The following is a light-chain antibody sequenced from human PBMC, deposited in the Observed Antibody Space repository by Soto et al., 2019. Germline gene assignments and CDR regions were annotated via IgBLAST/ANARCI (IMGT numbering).Light chain of an antibody. J-gene: IGKJ1*01. CDR1: QRVSGG. CDR3: QQYVHWPPGA. V-gene: IGKV3-15*01. Sequence: DIVLTQSPATLSLSPGERATLYCGASQRVSGGFLSWYQQRPGQAPRLLIYDTSTRAAGIAARFSGSGSGTEFTLTISSLQSEDSAVYYCQQYVHWPPGAFGQGTKVDIK. CDR2: DTS.